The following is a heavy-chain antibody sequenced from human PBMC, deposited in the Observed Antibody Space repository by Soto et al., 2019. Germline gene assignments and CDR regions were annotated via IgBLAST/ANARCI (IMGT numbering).Heavy chain of an antibody. CDR1: GFTFDSHW. D-gene: IGHD2-8*01. J-gene: IGHJ4*02. V-gene: IGHV3-74*01. CDR3: ARGLLYMYGCDY. Sequence: EVQLVESGGGLVQPGGSLRLSCAASGFTFDSHWMHWVRQAPGKGPVWVSRVKMDGSVTNYADSVKGRFTISRDNAKNTVYLQMNSLRAEDTAVYYCARGLLYMYGCDYWGQGTLVTVSP. CDR2: VKMDGSVT.